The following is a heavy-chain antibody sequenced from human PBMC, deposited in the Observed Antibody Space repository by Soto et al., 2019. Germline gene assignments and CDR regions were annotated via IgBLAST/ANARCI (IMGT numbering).Heavy chain of an antibody. CDR1: GFTFSSYS. CDR2: IGTSAST. D-gene: IGHD2-2*01. J-gene: IGHJ4*02. V-gene: IGHV3-23*01. CDR3: ADLSRSCTSSNCD. Sequence: DVRLLESGGGLVQPGGSLRLSCAASGFTFSSYSMSWVRQAPGKGLEWVSTIGTSASTYYGDSVRGRFTISRDNSRNTMYLQMTSLRAEDTAVYYCADLSRSCTSSNCDWGQGPLVTVSS.